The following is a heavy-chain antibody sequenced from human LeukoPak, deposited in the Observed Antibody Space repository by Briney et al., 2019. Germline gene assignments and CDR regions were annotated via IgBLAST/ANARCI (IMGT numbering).Heavy chain of an antibody. J-gene: IGHJ6*02. Sequence: ASVKVSCKASGYTFTSYYMHWVRQAPGQGLEWMGIINPSGGSTSYAQKFQGRVTMTRNTSISTAYMELSSLRSEDTAVYYCARGPISYYYDSYGMDVWGQGTTVTVSS. V-gene: IGHV1-46*01. CDR3: ARGPISYYYDSYGMDV. CDR1: GYTFTSYY. CDR2: INPSGGST. D-gene: IGHD3-22*01.